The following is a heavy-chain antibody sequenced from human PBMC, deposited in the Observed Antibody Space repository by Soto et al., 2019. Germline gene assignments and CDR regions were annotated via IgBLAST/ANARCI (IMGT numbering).Heavy chain of an antibody. CDR2: INPNGGST. Sequence: QVQLVQSGAEVRKPGASVKASCKASGYTFISYFMYWVRQAPGQGLGWMGLINPNGGSTYYAQKFEGKVTMTRDTSTSTVYKELRRLSSENTARYYCARGDLEAMGFIVYRGQGTHVTVSP. D-gene: IGHD3-3*01. J-gene: IGHJ4*02. CDR3: ARGDLEAMGFIVY. CDR1: GYTFISYF. V-gene: IGHV1-46*01.